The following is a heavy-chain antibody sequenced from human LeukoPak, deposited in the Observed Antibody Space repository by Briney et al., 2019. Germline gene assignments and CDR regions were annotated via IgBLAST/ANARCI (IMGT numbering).Heavy chain of an antibody. CDR1: GYTFTSYG. D-gene: IGHD5-24*01. J-gene: IGHJ3*02. CDR3: ARDRDGAFDI. V-gene: IGHV1-69*05. CDR2: IIPIFGTA. Sequence: ASVKVSCKASGYTFTSYGISWVRQAPGQGLEWMGGIIPIFGTANYAQKFQGRVTITTDESTSTAYMELSSLRSEDTAVYYCARDRDGAFDIWGQGTMVTVSS.